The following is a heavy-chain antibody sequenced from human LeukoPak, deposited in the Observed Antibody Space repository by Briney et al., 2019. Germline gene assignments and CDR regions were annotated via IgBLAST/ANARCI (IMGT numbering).Heavy chain of an antibody. Sequence: PGGSLRLSCAASGFTFDDYTMQWVRQAPGKGLEWVSLISWDGGSTYYADSVKGRFTISRDNGKNSLYLQMSSLRIEDTALYYCAKGVVRGAAIDSWGQGTLVTVSS. CDR2: ISWDGGST. J-gene: IGHJ4*02. CDR1: GFTFDDYT. CDR3: AKGVVRGAAIDS. V-gene: IGHV3-43*01. D-gene: IGHD3-10*01.